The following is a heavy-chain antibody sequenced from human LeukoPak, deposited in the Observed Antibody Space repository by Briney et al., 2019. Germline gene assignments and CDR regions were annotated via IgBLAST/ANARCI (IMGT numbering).Heavy chain of an antibody. D-gene: IGHD3-10*01. V-gene: IGHV1-18*01. CDR1: GYTFTSYG. CDR3: ARQGSGSSPNDY. J-gene: IGHJ4*02. Sequence: ASAKVSCKASGYTFTSYGISWVRQAHGQGLEWMGWISAYNGNTNYAQKLQGRVTMTTDKSTSTAYMELRSLRSDDTAVYYCARQGSGSSPNDYWGQGTLVSVSS. CDR2: ISAYNGNT.